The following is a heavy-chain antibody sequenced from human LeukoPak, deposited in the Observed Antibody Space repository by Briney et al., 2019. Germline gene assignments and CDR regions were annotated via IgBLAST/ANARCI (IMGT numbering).Heavy chain of an antibody. Sequence: SETLSLTCTVSGGSIRSYYWNWIRQPPGKGLEWIGYTYYSGSTKYSPSLKSRVTISVDTSKNQFSLKLRSVTAADTAVYYCATSTAEYADYARFDPWGQGTLVTVSS. V-gene: IGHV4-59*01. J-gene: IGHJ5*02. D-gene: IGHD4-17*01. CDR3: ATSTAEYADYARFDP. CDR2: TYYSGST. CDR1: GGSIRSYY.